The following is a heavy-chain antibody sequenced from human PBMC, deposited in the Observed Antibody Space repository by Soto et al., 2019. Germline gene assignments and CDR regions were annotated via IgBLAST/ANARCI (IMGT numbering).Heavy chain of an antibody. CDR1: GFTFSSYG. J-gene: IGHJ3*02. CDR2: ISYDGSNK. V-gene: IGHV3-30*18. CDR3: AKDRYYYDSSGSPPDI. D-gene: IGHD3-22*01. Sequence: QVQLVESGGGVVQPGRSLRLSCAASGFTFSSYGMHWVRQAPGKGLEWVAVISYDGSNKYYADSVKGRFTISRDNSKNTLYLQMNSLRAEDTAVYYCAKDRYYYDSSGSPPDIWGQGTMVTVSS.